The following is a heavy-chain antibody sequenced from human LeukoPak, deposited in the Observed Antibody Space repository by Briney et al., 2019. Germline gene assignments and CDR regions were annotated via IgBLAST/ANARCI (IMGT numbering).Heavy chain of an antibody. V-gene: IGHV3-48*04. D-gene: IGHD2-15*01. CDR3: ARDRVANYYYYYMDV. CDR1: GFTFSSYS. Sequence: GGSLRLSCAASGFTFSSYSMNWVRQAPGKGLEWVSYISSSSSTINYADSVKGRFTISRDNAKNPLYLQMNSLRAEDTAVYYCARDRVANYYYYYMDVWGKGTTVTVSS. CDR2: ISSSSSTI. J-gene: IGHJ6*03.